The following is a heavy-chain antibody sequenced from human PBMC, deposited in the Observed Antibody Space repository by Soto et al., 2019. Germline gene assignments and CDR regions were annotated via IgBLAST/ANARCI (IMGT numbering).Heavy chain of an antibody. CDR3: ARSSGGMAMPYYYYGMDV. V-gene: IGHV4-30-4*01. Sequence: QVQLQESGPGLVKPSQTLSLTCTVSGGSISSGDYYWSWIRQPPGKGLEWIGYIYYSGSTYYNPSLKSRVTISVDTAKNQFSRKLSSVTAADTAVYYCARSSGGMAMPYYYYGMDVWGQGTTVTVSS. CDR1: GGSISSGDYY. J-gene: IGHJ6*02. CDR2: IYYSGST. D-gene: IGHD2-2*01.